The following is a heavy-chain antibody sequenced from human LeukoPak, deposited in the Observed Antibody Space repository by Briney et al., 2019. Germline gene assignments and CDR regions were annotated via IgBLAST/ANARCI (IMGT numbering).Heavy chain of an antibody. Sequence: GRSLRLSCTASGFTFDDYAMHWVRQAPGKGLEWVSGISWNSGSIGYADSVKGRFTISRDNAENSLYLQMNSLRAEDTALYYCTKAGGAYYYYYMDVWGKGSTVTISS. J-gene: IGHJ6*03. CDR1: GFTFDDYA. CDR3: TKAGGAYYYYYMDV. D-gene: IGHD3-10*01. CDR2: ISWNSGSI. V-gene: IGHV3-9*01.